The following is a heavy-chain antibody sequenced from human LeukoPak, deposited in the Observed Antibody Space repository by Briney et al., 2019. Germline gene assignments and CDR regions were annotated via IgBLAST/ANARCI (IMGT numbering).Heavy chain of an antibody. CDR3: ARVGNPLVTVFAWFDP. CDR1: GGSIGSGTYY. J-gene: IGHJ5*02. Sequence: SETLSLTFTVSGGSIGSGTYYWGWIRQSPGKGLEWIGSFFYSGSTNYNPSLKSRVTISVDTSKTQFSLKLSPVTAADTAVYYCARVGNPLVTVFAWFDPWGQGTLVTVSS. CDR2: FFYSGST. V-gene: IGHV4-39*07. D-gene: IGHD3-3*01.